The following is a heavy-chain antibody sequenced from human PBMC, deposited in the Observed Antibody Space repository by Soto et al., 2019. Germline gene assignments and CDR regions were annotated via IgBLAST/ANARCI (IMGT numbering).Heavy chain of an antibody. CDR2: INPNSGGT. CDR1: GYTFTGYY. V-gene: IGHV1-2*02. Sequence: ASVKVSCKASGYTFTGYYMHWVRQAPGQGLEWMGWINPNSGGTNYAQKFQGRVTMTRDTSISTAYMELSRLRSDDTAVYYCARDLRRITMIVVARSAFDIWGQGTMVTV. CDR3: ARDLRRITMIVVARSAFDI. J-gene: IGHJ3*02. D-gene: IGHD3-22*01.